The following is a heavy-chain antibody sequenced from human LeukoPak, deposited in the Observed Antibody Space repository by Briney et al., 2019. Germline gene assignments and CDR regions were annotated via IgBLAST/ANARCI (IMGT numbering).Heavy chain of an antibody. J-gene: IGHJ4*02. V-gene: IGHV3-74*01. CDR2: INTDGSST. CDR1: GFTFSSYW. Sequence: PGGSLRLSCAASGFTFSSYWMHWVREAPGKGLVWVSRINTDGSSTSYADSVEGRVTISRDNSKNTLYLQMNSLRAEDTAVYYCAKDRIQSYIAATGTSFDNWGQGTLVTVSS. D-gene: IGHD6-13*01. CDR3: AKDRIQSYIAATGTSFDN.